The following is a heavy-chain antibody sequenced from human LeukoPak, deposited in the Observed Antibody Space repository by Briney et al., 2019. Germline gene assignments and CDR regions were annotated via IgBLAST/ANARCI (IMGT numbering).Heavy chain of an antibody. J-gene: IGHJ4*02. Sequence: PGGSLRLSCAASGFTFSNYWMHWVRQDPGKGLVWVSFINPDGSTTNYADSVKGRFTISRDNAKNALYLQMNSLRAEDTAVYYCAKDLHYGSADYWGQGTLVTMSS. CDR2: INPDGSTT. CDR1: GFTFSNYW. CDR3: AKDLHYGSADY. V-gene: IGHV3-74*01. D-gene: IGHD3-10*01.